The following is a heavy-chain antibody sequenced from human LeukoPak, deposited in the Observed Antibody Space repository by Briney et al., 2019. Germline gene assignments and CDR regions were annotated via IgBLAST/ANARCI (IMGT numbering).Heavy chain of an antibody. CDR1: GFTFDNYA. D-gene: IGHD2/OR15-2a*01. V-gene: IGHV3-9*01. Sequence: GGSLRLSCAAAGFTFDNYAMPWVRHAPGKGLEWVSRISWNTGNIDYADSVKGRFTISRDNAKNSLYLQMNSLRAEDTALYYCAKCTTFDVFDMWGQGTMVTVSS. CDR3: AKCTTFDVFDM. CDR2: ISWNTGNI. J-gene: IGHJ3*02.